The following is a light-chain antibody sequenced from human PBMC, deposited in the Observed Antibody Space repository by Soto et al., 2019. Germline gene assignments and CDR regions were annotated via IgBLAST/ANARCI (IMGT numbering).Light chain of an antibody. CDR3: STYTTSSTLVV. CDR2: EVT. J-gene: IGLJ2*01. Sequence: QSVLTQPASVSGSPVQSITISCTGTSSDVGGYNYVSWYQHHPGKAPKLMIYEVTNRPSGVSNRFSGSKSGNTASLTISGLQAEDEGDYYCSTYTTSSTLVVFGGGTKLTVL. V-gene: IGLV2-14*01. CDR1: SSDVGGYNY.